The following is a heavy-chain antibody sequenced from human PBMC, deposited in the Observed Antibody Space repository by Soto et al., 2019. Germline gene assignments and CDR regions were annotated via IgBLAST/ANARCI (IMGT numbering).Heavy chain of an antibody. J-gene: IGHJ4*02. V-gene: IGHV4-59*08. CDR2: IYYSGST. Sequence: ETLSLTCTVSGGSISGYYWSLIRQPPGKGLEWIGYIYYSGSTNYNPSLKSRVTISVDTSKNQFSLKLSSVTAADTAVYYCARLPYGDYYDYWGQGTLVTVSS. CDR1: GGSISGYY. CDR3: ARLPYGDYYDY. D-gene: IGHD4-17*01.